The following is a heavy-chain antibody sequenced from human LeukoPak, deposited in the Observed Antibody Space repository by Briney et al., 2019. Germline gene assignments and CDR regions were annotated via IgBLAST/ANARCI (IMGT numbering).Heavy chain of an antibody. D-gene: IGHD3-22*01. Sequence: GGSLRLSCAASGFTFDDYAMNWVRQAPGKGLEWVSSISSSSSCIYYADSVKGRFTISRDNAKNSLYLQMNSLRAEDTAVYYCARDDYYDSSGFFDPWGQGTLVTVSS. CDR3: ARDDYYDSSGFFDP. V-gene: IGHV3-21*01. J-gene: IGHJ5*02. CDR2: ISSSSSCI. CDR1: GFTFDDYA.